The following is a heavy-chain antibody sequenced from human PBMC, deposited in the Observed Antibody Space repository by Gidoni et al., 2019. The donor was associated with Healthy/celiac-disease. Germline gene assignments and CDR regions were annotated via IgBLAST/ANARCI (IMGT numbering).Heavy chain of an antibody. Sequence: QVQLVQSGAEVKKPGASVKVSCKASGYTFTGYYMHWVRQAPGQGLEWMGWINPNSGGTNYAQKFQGRVTMTRETSISTAYMELSRLRSDDTAVYYWARGNQWGLVRPYFDYWGQGTLVTVSS. V-gene: IGHV1-2*02. CDR3: ARGNQWGLVRPYFDY. J-gene: IGHJ4*02. CDR1: GYTFTGYY. CDR2: INPNSGGT. D-gene: IGHD6-19*01.